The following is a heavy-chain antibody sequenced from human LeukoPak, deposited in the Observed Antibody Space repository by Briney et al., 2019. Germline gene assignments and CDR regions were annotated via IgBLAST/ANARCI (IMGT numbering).Heavy chain of an antibody. J-gene: IGHJ3*02. CDR3: ARQMTTVTGRDAFDI. Sequence: GESLKISCKGSGYSFTSYWIGWVRQMPGKGLEWMGIIYPGDSDTRYSPSFQGQVTISADRSISTAYLQWSSLKASDTAMYYCARQMTTVTGRDAFDIWGQGTMVTVSS. CDR2: IYPGDSDT. D-gene: IGHD4-17*01. V-gene: IGHV5-51*01. CDR1: GYSFTSYW.